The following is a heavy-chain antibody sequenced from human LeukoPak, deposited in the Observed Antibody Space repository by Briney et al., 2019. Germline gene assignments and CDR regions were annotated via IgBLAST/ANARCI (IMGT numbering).Heavy chain of an antibody. CDR3: ARDRGRYPHTTFDI. CDR2: IYHSGST. D-gene: IGHD1-26*01. Sequence: PSQTLSLTCTVSGGSISSGDYYWSWIRQPPGKGLEWIGEIYHSGSTNYNPSLKSRVTISVDKSKNQFSLKLSSVTAADTAVYYCARDRGRYPHTTFDIWGQGTMVTVSS. V-gene: IGHV4-30-4*01. CDR1: GGSISSGDYY. J-gene: IGHJ3*02.